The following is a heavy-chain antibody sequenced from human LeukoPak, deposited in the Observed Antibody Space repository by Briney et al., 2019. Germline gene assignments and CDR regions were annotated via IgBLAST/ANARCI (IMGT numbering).Heavy chain of an antibody. CDR1: GYSFILYG. J-gene: IGHJ4*02. CDR2: ISTSTGDT. V-gene: IGHV1-18*01. D-gene: IGHD5-24*01. CDR3: ARGGEMATITPFDY. Sequence: ASVKVSCKTSGYSFILYGISWVRQAPGQGPEWMGWISTSTGDTKYTQKFQGRVTITADKSTSTAYMELSSLRSEDTAVYYCARGGEMATITPFDYWGQGTLVTVSS.